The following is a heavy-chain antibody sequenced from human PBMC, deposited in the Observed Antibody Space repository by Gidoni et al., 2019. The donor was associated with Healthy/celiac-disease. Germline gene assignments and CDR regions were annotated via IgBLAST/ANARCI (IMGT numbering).Heavy chain of an antibody. CDR1: GFTFNDYD. CDR3: ARETNYYFDS. CDR2: ISSSSSYT. Sequence: QVQLVESGGGLVKPGGSLRLACAASGFTFNDYDMTWIRQAPGKGLECVSYISSSSSYTNYADSVKGRFTISRDNAKHSLFLQMNSLRAEDTAVYYCARETNYYFDSWGQGTLVTVSS. V-gene: IGHV3-11*06. J-gene: IGHJ4*02. D-gene: IGHD1-7*01.